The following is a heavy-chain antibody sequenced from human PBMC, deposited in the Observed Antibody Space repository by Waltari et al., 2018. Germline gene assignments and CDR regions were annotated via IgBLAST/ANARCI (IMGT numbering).Heavy chain of an antibody. J-gene: IGHJ6*02. CDR1: GGSISSGSYH. V-gene: IGHV4-61*02. D-gene: IGHD4-17*01. CDR3: ARDQATVVAYDGMDV. Sequence: QVQLQESGPGLVKPSQTLSLTCTVSGGSISSGSYHCRWLRHPAGKGLAWIGRFYNSGSTNYNPTLKSRVTISVDTTKNQFSLKRSAVTAADTAVYYCARDQATVVAYDGMDVWGQGTTVTVSS. CDR2: FYNSGST.